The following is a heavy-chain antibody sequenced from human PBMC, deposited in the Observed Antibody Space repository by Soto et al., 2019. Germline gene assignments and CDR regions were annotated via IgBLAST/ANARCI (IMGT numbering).Heavy chain of an antibody. V-gene: IGHV1-3*01. CDR1: EYTLITYA. CDR3: ARGYYGDKVILHQYYGMDV. CDR2: INSGNANT. J-gene: IGHJ6*02. Sequence: VRVCCKSSEYTLITYAMHVVRQAPGQRLEWMGWINSGNANTEYPQKFQDRVTITRDTSANTAYMELSSLRPEDTAVYYCARGYYGDKVILHQYYGMDVWGQGTKVTVYS. D-gene: IGHD3-10*01.